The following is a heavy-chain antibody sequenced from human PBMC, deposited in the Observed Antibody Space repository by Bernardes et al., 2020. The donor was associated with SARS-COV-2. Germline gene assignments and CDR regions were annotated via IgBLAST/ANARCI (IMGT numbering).Heavy chain of an antibody. V-gene: IGHV1-18*04. D-gene: IGHD2-8*01. CDR2: IDVDSGDP. J-gene: IGHJ6*02. Sequence: ASVKVSCKASGYSFTSRVICWVRQAPGQGLEWLGWIDVDSGDPRYALKFEDRLTMTTDTPTSTVYMELRRLRSDDTAIYYCARRNEGMYYYYGMDVWGQGTTVTVAS. CDR1: GYSFTSRV. CDR3: ARRNEGMYYYYGMDV.